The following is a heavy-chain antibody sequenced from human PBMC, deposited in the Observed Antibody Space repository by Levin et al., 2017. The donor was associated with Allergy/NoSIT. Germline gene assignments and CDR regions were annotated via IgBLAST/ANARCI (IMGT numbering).Heavy chain of an antibody. CDR1: GFSLSTSGVG. D-gene: IGHD3-10*01. CDR3: ARRGEFGELSGWFDP. J-gene: IGHJ5*02. V-gene: IGHV2-5*02. CDR2: IYWDDDK. Sequence: GSGPTLVKPTQTLTLTCTFSGFSLSTSGVGVGWIRQPPGKALEWLALIYWDDDKRYSPSLKSRLTITKDTSKNQVVLTMTNMDPVDTATYYCARRGEFGELSGWFDPWGQGTLVTVSS.